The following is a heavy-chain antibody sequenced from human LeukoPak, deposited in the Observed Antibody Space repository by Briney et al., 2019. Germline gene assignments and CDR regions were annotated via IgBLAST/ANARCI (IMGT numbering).Heavy chain of an antibody. J-gene: IGHJ6*02. CDR1: GGSFSGYY. CDR2: INHSGST. CDR3: ARVKRVDSHYYYYYGMDV. Sequence: SETLSLTCAVYGGSFSGYYWSWIRQPPGKGLEWIGEINHSGSTNYNPSLKSRVTISVDTSKNQFSLKLSSVTAADTAVYYCARVKRVDSHYYYYYGMDVWGQGTTVTVSS. V-gene: IGHV4-34*01. D-gene: IGHD2-15*01.